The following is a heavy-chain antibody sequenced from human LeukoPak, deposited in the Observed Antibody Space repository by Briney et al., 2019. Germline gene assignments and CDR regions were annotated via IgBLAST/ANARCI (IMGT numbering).Heavy chain of an antibody. CDR3: ARGGTAAAGRFARYYGMDV. J-gene: IGHJ6*04. CDR2: INHSGST. V-gene: IGHV4-34*01. Sequence: SETLSHTCAVYGGSFSGYYWSWIRQPPGKGLEWIGEINHSGSTNYNPSLKSRVTISVDTSKNQFSLKLSSVTAAYTAVYYCARGGTAAAGRFARYYGMDVWGKGTTVTVSS. D-gene: IGHD6-13*01. CDR1: GGSFSGYY.